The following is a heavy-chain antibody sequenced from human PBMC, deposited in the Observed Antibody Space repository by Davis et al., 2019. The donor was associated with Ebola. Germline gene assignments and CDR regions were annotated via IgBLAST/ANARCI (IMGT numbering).Heavy chain of an antibody. Sequence: GESLKISCAASGFTFSSYWMSWVRQAPGKGLEWVANIKQDGSEKYYVDSVKGRFTISRDNAKNSLYLQMNSLRAEDTVLYYCAKGSNGNWFDPWGQGTLVTVSS. CDR2: IKQDGSEK. J-gene: IGHJ5*02. D-gene: IGHD3-16*01. CDR3: AKGSNGNWFDP. CDR1: GFTFSSYW. V-gene: IGHV3-7*03.